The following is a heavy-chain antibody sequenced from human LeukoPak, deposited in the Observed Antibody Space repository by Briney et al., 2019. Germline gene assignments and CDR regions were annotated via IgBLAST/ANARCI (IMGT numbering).Heavy chain of an antibody. V-gene: IGHV3-23*01. D-gene: IGHD2-2*01. J-gene: IGHJ4*02. CDR2: ISGSGTGT. Sequence: GGSLRLSCAASGITFSDYAMNWVRQAPGKGLQWVSVISGSGTGTYYADSVRGRFTISRDNSKNTLYLQMNNLGAEDTAVYYCAKDRAALPVTTYNFDFWGQGTLVTVSS. CDR3: AKDRAALPVTTYNFDF. CDR1: GITFSDYA.